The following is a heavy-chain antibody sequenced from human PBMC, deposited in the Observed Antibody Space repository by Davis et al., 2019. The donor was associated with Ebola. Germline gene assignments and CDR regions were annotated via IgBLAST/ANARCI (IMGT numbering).Heavy chain of an antibody. CDR3: ARDDIVVVPAATDYYGMDV. CDR2: ISAYNGNT. J-gene: IGHJ6*02. V-gene: IGHV1-18*01. CDR1: GYTFTSYG. D-gene: IGHD2-2*01. Sequence: ASVKVSCKASGYTFTSYGISWVRQAPGQGLEWMGWISAYNGNTNYAQKLQGRVTMTTDTSTSTAYMELRSLRSDDTAVYYCARDDIVVVPAATDYYGMDVWGQGTTVTVSS.